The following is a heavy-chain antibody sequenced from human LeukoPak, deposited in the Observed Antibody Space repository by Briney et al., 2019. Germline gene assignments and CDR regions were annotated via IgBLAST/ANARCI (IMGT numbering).Heavy chain of an antibody. V-gene: IGHV3-11*03. D-gene: IGHD3-16*01. CDR2: ISDSSRYT. CDR1: GVTVSSNY. CDR3: ARAGGTYDY. Sequence: PGGSLRLSCAASGVTVSSNYMTWVRQAPGKGLEWVSYISDSSRYTNYADSVKGRFTISRDNAKNSLYLQMNSLRAEDTAVYYCARAGGTYDYWGQGTLVTVSS. J-gene: IGHJ4*02.